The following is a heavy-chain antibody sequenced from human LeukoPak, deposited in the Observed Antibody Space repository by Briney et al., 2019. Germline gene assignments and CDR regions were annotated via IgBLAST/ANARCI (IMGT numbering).Heavy chain of an antibody. V-gene: IGHV3-23*01. CDR1: GFTFSGYA. J-gene: IGHJ4*02. Sequence: GGSLRLPCAASGFTFSGYAMSWVRQAPGKGLEWVSAISGSGANTYSVGSVKGRFTISRDNSKNTLFLQMNSLRAEDTAVYYCARDLRIQNSGWCFDYWGQGTLVTVSS. CDR3: ARDLRIQNSGWCFDY. CDR2: ISGSGANT. D-gene: IGHD6-19*01.